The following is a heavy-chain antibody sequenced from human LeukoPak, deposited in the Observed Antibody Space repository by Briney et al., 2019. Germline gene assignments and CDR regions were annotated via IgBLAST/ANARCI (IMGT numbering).Heavy chain of an antibody. CDR2: IIPIFGTA. CDR3: ARVPNSSSWVLAKRFDP. D-gene: IGHD6-13*01. V-gene: IGHV1-69*13. CDR1: GGTFSSYA. Sequence: ASVKVSCKASGGTFSSYAISWVRQAPGQGLEWMGGIIPIFGTANYAQKFQGRVTITADESTSTAYMELSSLRSEDTAVYYCARVPNSSSWVLAKRFDPWGQGTLVTVSS. J-gene: IGHJ5*02.